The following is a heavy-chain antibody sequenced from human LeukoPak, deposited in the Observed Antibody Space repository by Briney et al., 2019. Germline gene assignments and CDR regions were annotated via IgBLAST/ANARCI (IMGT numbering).Heavy chain of an antibody. V-gene: IGHV3-11*01. J-gene: IGHJ4*02. Sequence: GGSLRLSCAASGFIFSDYHMSWIRQAPGKGLEWVSYISPGGDEVYFADSVKGRFTISRDTAKISLFLQMSSLTAEDTVVYYCSGGRDIAVAGPGGYFDYWGQGSLVPVSS. D-gene: IGHD6-19*01. CDR3: SGGRDIAVAGPGGYFDY. CDR2: ISPGGDEV. CDR1: GFIFSDYH.